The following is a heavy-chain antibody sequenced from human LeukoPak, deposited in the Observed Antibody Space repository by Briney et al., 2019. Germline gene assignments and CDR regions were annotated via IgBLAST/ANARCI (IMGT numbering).Heavy chain of an antibody. CDR2: IKEDGSDK. Sequence: GGSLRLSCAASGFIFSNYWMAWVRHAPRPGLERVANIKEDGSDKNYVESMKGRYTISRDNAQNSLYLQMNSLRAEDTAVYYCARHSSIAARPREYYFDYWGQGTLVTVSS. D-gene: IGHD6-6*01. CDR3: ARHSSIAARPREYYFDY. J-gene: IGHJ4*02. CDR1: GFIFSNYW. V-gene: IGHV3-7*01.